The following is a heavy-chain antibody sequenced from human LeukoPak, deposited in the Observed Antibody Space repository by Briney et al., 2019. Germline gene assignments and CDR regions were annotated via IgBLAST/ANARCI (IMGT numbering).Heavy chain of an antibody. CDR1: GFTFSSYS. CDR2: ISSRSSSA. J-gene: IGHJ6*03. D-gene: IGHD2-8*01. Sequence: LSGGSLRLSCAASGFTFSSYSFNWVRQAPGKGLEWVSKISSRSSSAYYADSVKGRFRISRDSSKNILYLQMNSLRAEDTAVYYCAKDRCSNGIGCYFYYMDVWGKGTTVTISS. V-gene: IGHV3-48*01. CDR3: AKDRCSNGIGCYFYYMDV.